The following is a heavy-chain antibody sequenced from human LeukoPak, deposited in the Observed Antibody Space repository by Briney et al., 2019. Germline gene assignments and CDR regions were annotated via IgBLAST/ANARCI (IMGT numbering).Heavy chain of an antibody. Sequence: VASVKLSCKASGYSFTAYYMHWVRQAPGQGLEWMGWINPNSGGTNYAQKFQGRVTMTRDTSISTAYMELSRLRSDDTAVYYCARDLSRGVTTPFEYWGQGTLVTVSS. D-gene: IGHD4-17*01. CDR2: INPNSGGT. CDR1: GYSFTAYY. V-gene: IGHV1-2*02. J-gene: IGHJ4*02. CDR3: ARDLSRGVTTPFEY.